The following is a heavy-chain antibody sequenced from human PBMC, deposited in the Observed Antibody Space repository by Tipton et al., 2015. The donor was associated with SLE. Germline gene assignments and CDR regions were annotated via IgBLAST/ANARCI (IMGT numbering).Heavy chain of an antibody. CDR1: GGSISSYY. D-gene: IGHD6-19*01. V-gene: IGHV4-59*01. CDR3: VRGWDYFDY. J-gene: IGHJ4*02. Sequence: TLSLTCTVSGGSISSYYWSWIRQPPGKGLEWIGYIYYSGGTNYNPSLKSRVTMSVDTSKNQFSLKLSSVTAADTAVYYCVRGWDYFDYWGQGTLVPVSS. CDR2: IYYSGGT.